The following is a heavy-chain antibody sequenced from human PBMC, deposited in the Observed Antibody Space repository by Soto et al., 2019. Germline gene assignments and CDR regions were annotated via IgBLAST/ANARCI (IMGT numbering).Heavy chain of an antibody. CDR3: ARDRGGAVAGTGFDY. D-gene: IGHD6-19*01. V-gene: IGHV4-59*01. Sequence: SETLSLTCTVSGESISSYYWSWIRQPPGKGLEWIGYIYYSGSTNYNPSLKSRVTISVDTSKNQFSLKLSSVTAADTAVYYCARDRGGAVAGTGFDYWGQGTLVTVSS. CDR2: IYYSGST. J-gene: IGHJ4*02. CDR1: GESISSYY.